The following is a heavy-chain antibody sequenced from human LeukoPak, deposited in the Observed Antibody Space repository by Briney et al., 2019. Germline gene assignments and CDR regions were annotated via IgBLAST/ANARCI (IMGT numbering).Heavy chain of an antibody. Sequence: ASVKVSCKTSGYTFTNNAINWVRRAPGQGLEYMGWINTATGNPSYAQGFTGRFVFSLDTAVNTAYLQISSLKAEDTAVYYCGRDPYLRAFDYWGQGTLVTVSS. J-gene: IGHJ4*02. CDR3: GRDPYLRAFDY. CDR1: GYTFTNNA. CDR2: INTATGNP. D-gene: IGHD4-17*01. V-gene: IGHV7-4-1*02.